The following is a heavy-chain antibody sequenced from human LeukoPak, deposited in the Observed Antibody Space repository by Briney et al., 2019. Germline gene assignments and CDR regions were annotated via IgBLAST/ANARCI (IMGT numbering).Heavy chain of an antibody. V-gene: IGHV4-61*02. CDR2: IYTSGST. CDR1: GGSISSGSYY. CDR3: ARKGGGILMGFDP. Sequence: SETLSLTCTVSGGSISSGSYYWSWIRQPAGKGLEWIGRIYTSGSTNYNPSLKSRVTISVDTSKNQFSLKLSSVTAADTAVYYCARKGGGILMGFDPWGQGTLVAVSS. J-gene: IGHJ5*02.